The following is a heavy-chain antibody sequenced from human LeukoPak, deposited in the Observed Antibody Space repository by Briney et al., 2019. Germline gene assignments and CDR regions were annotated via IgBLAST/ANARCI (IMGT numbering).Heavy chain of an antibody. J-gene: IGHJ4*02. CDR2: IKQDGSEK. D-gene: IGHD1-26*01. Sequence: PGGSLRLSCAASGFTFSTYWLSWVRQAPGKGLEWVANIKQDGSEKYYVDSVRGRFTISRDNAKNSLYLQMNTLRAEDTATYYCARSPLKWELPGYWGQGTLVTVSS. V-gene: IGHV3-7*01. CDR1: GFTFSTYW. CDR3: ARSPLKWELPGY.